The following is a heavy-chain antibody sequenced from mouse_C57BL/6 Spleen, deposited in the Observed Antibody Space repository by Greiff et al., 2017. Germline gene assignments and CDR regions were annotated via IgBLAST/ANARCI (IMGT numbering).Heavy chain of an antibody. J-gene: IGHJ3*01. CDR1: GYAFSSYW. V-gene: IGHV1-80*01. D-gene: IGHD4-1*01. Sequence: QLQQSGAELVKPGASVKISCKASGYAFSSYWTNWVKQRPGKGLEWIGQIYPGDGDTNYNGKFKGKATLTADKSSSTAYMQLSSLTSEDSAVYFCARGGLGRWFAYWGQGTLVTVSA. CDR2: IYPGDGDT. CDR3: ARGGLGRWFAY.